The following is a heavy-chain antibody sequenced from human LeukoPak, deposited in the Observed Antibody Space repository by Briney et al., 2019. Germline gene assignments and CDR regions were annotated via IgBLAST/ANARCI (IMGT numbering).Heavy chain of an antibody. Sequence: GGSLRLSCTASGFTFGDYAMSWFRQAPGKGLEWVGFIRSKAYGGTTEYAASVKGRFTISRDDSKSIAYLQMNSLKTEDTAVYYCTQGDSSGYYYADWFDPWGQGTLVTVSS. D-gene: IGHD3-22*01. CDR3: TQGDSSGYYYADWFDP. CDR1: GFTFGDYA. V-gene: IGHV3-49*03. J-gene: IGHJ5*02. CDR2: IRSKAYGGTT.